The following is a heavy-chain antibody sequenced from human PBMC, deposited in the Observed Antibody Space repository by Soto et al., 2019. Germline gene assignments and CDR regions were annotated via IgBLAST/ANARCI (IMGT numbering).Heavy chain of an antibody. V-gene: IGHV3-23*01. J-gene: IGHJ4*02. D-gene: IGHD3-3*01. Sequence: EVQLLESGGGFVQPGGSLRLSCSASGFTFTSYAMSWVRQAPGKGLEWVSGISGSGGDTKSADSVKGRFTISRDNFKNMLYLQMNSLRAEDTAVYYCAKHDFWTLYNTGLDSWGQGTLVTVSS. CDR3: AKHDFWTLYNTGLDS. CDR1: GFTFTSYA. CDR2: ISGSGGDT.